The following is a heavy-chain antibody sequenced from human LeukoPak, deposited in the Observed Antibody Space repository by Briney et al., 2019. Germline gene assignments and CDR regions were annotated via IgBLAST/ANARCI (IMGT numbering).Heavy chain of an antibody. Sequence: SETLPLTCAVYGGSFSGYYWSWIRQPPGKGLEWIGEINHSGSTNYNPSLKSRVTISVDTSKNQFSLKLSSVTAADTAVYYCAREDSNWFDPWGQGTLVTVSS. V-gene: IGHV4-34*01. CDR2: INHSGST. J-gene: IGHJ5*02. CDR1: GGSFSGYY. CDR3: AREDSNWFDP. D-gene: IGHD3/OR15-3a*01.